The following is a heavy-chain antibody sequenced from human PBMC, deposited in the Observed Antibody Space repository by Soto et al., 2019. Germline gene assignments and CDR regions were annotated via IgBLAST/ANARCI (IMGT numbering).Heavy chain of an antibody. V-gene: IGHV3-30*18. CDR1: GFIFSKYG. J-gene: IGHJ6*02. CDR2: ISYDGSNK. Sequence: GGSLRLSCAASGFIFSKYGMHWVRQAPGKGLEWVAVISYDGSNKYYAESVKGRFIISRDKSENTLYLQMNSLRAEDTALYYCAKDLGSGKPYYYYAMDVWGQGTTVTVSS. D-gene: IGHD3-10*01. CDR3: AKDLGSGKPYYYYAMDV.